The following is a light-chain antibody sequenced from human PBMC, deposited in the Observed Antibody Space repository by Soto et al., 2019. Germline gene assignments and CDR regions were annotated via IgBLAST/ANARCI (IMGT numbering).Light chain of an antibody. CDR3: QQYGSSPS. CDR1: QSVSSSY. J-gene: IGKJ4*01. Sequence: EIVLTQSPGTLSLSPGERATLSCRASQSVSSSYLAWYQQKPGQAPRLLIYGASSRATGIPDRFSGSGSGTVFTLTISRLEPEDFAVYYCQQYGSSPSFGGGTKVDIK. V-gene: IGKV3-20*01. CDR2: GAS.